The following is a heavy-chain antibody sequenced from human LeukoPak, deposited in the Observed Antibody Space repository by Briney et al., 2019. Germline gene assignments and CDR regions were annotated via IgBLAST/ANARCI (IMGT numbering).Heavy chain of an antibody. D-gene: IGHD3-22*01. J-gene: IGHJ4*02. CDR1: GGSMSTYY. CDR3: ARDSYYYDSSDYWFDY. CDR2: IYYSGST. V-gene: IGHV4-59*12. Sequence: SETLSLTCTVSGGSMSTYYWSWIRQPPGKGLEWIGYIYYSGSTNYNPSLKSRVIISVDTSKNQFSLKLSSVTAADTAMYYCARDSYYYDSSDYWFDYWGQGTLVTVSS.